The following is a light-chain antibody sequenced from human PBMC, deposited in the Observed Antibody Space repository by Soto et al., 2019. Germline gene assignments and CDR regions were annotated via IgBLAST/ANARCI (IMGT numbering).Light chain of an antibody. CDR1: QSVASN. CDR3: QQYNSYFLT. V-gene: IGKV3-15*01. J-gene: IGKJ4*01. Sequence: EILMTQSPATLSVSPGEGATLACRASQSVASNLAWHQQKPGQGPRLLSHSASTRATAIPGRFSGSGSGTDFTLTISSLQSEDFALYYCQQYNSYFLTFGGGTKVEIK. CDR2: SAS.